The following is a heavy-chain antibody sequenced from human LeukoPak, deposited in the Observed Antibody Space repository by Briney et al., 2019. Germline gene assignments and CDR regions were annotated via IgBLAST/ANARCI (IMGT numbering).Heavy chain of an antibody. CDR2: FYSGDTT. J-gene: IGHJ4*02. CDR1: GFTVSSTY. CDR3: ARRLLTGYYEF. Sequence: GGSLRLSCAASGFTVSSTYMSWVRQAPGKGLEWVSVFYSGDTTYYANSVKGRFTISRDSSKNMLYLQMNSLRAEDTAVYYCARRLLTGYYEFWGQGTLVTVSS. D-gene: IGHD3-9*01. V-gene: IGHV3-66*01.